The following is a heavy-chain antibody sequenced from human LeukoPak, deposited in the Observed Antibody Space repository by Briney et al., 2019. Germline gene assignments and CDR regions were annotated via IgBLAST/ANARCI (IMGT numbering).Heavy chain of an antibody. CDR1: GFTLSSYW. Sequence: PGGSLRLSCEASGFTLSSYWMTWVRQAPGMGLEWVANIRRDGSVQHYLDSVEGRFTISRDNTKNSLYLQMNSLRAEDTAVYYSARDSNPQSSGYYFDAFDMWGQGTMVTVSS. J-gene: IGHJ3*02. CDR3: ARDSNPQSSGYYFDAFDM. CDR2: IRRDGSVQ. D-gene: IGHD3-22*01. V-gene: IGHV3-7*01.